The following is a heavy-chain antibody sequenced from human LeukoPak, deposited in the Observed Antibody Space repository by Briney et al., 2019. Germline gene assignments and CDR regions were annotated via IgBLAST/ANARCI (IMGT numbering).Heavy chain of an antibody. J-gene: IGHJ3*01. CDR1: GFTFSSYP. V-gene: IGHV3-30-3*01. Sequence: GGSLRLSCAASGFTFSSYPLHWVRQAPGKGLEWVTLISYDGSKIYSAASVKGRFTISRDNSKNTLYLQMNSLRAEDTAVYYCARESGWGLPHAFDFWGQGTMVTVSS. CDR2: ISYDGSKI. CDR3: ARESGWGLPHAFDF. D-gene: IGHD3-3*01.